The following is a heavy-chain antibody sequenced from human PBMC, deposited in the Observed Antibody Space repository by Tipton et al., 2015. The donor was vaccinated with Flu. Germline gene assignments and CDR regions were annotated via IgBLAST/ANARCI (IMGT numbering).Heavy chain of an antibody. D-gene: IGHD3-22*01. Sequence: TLSLTCTVSGGSMSTYYWSWIRQQPAGKGLEWIGRIYTSGSTNYNPSLKSRVAISVDRSTSQFSLTLNSVTAADTAVYFCARAGYYDPVNYPRALLYFDYWGLGTLVTVSS. V-gene: IGHV4-4*07. CDR1: GGSMSTYY. CDR2: IYTSGST. J-gene: IGHJ4*02. CDR3: ARAGYYDPVNYPRALLYFDY.